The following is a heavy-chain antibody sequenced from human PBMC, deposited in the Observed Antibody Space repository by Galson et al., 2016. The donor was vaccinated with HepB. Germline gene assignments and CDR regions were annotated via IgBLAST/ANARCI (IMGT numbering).Heavy chain of an antibody. CDR2: IEPAGDT. CDR1: GFTFSIHD. J-gene: IGHJ6*04. V-gene: IGHV3-13*01. CDR3: ARGKSLLTMPWNYGLDV. Sequence: SLRLSCAASGFTFSIHDMHWVRQVTGKGLEWVSAIEPAGDTYYPDSVKGRFTISRENAKNSLYLQMNDLRAGDTAVYYCARGKSLLTMPWNYGLDVRGKGTAVTVSS. D-gene: IGHD1-1*01.